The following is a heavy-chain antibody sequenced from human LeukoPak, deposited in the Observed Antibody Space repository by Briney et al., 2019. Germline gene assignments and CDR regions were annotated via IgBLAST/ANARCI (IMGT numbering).Heavy chain of an antibody. V-gene: IGHV4-59*01. CDR1: GGSINSYY. D-gene: IGHD3-22*01. Sequence: PSETLSLTCTVSGGSINSYYWSWIRQPAGKGLEWIGYIYYSGSTNYNPSLKSRVTISVETSKNQFSLKLSSVTAADTAVYYCARVTGYMIEDYFDYWGQGTLVTVSS. CDR3: ARVTGYMIEDYFDY. J-gene: IGHJ4*02. CDR2: IYYSGST.